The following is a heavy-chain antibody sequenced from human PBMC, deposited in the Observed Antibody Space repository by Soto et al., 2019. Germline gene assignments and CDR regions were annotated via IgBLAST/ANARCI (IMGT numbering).Heavy chain of an antibody. V-gene: IGHV1-69*01. J-gene: IGHJ6*02. CDR3: ARGSITIFGVVIIQDYYYYYGMDV. CDR2: IIPIFGTA. D-gene: IGHD3-3*01. Sequence: QVQLVQSGAEVKKPGSSVKVSCKASGGTFSSYAISWVRQAPGQGLEWMGGIIPIFGTANYAQKFQGRVTITADESTSTAYRELRSLRAEDSAVYYCARGSITIFGVVIIQDYYYYYGMDVWGQGTTVTVSS. CDR1: GGTFSSYA.